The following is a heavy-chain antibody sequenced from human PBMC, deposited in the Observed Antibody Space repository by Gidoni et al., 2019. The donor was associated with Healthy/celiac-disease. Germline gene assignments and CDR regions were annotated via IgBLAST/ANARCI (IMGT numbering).Heavy chain of an antibody. D-gene: IGHD1-26*01. J-gene: IGHJ4*02. CDR3: AKEGLGGSYGWGVY. Sequence: EVQLLESGGGLVQPGGSLRLSCAASGFPFSSYAMSWVRPAPGKGLEWVSAISGSGGSTYYADSVKGRFTISRDNSKNTLYLQMNSLRAEDTAVYYCAKEGLGGSYGWGVYWGQGTLVTVSS. CDR1: GFPFSSYA. V-gene: IGHV3-23*01. CDR2: ISGSGGST.